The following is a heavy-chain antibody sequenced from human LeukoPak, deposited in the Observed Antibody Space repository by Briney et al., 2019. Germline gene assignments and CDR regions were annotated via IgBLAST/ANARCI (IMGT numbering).Heavy chain of an antibody. CDR3: ARDSYGSGSFNLYFDL. CDR2: ISYSGST. J-gene: IGHJ2*01. CDR1: GGSISNYY. V-gene: IGHV4-59*01. Sequence: SETLSLTCTVSGGSISNYYWSWIRQPPGKGLEWIGYISYSGSTNYNPSLKSRVTISVDTSKNQFSLKLSSVTAADTAVYYCARDSYGSGSFNLYFDLWGRGTLVTVSS. D-gene: IGHD3-10*01.